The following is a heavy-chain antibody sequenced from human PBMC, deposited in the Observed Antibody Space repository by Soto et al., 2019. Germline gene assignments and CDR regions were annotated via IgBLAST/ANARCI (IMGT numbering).Heavy chain of an antibody. V-gene: IGHV4-31*03. J-gene: IGHJ5*02. CDR2: IYYSGST. CDR3: ARVEGTMIVVADPLVWFDP. Sequence: QVQLQESGPGLVKPSQTLSLTCSVSGGSIRSGGYYWSWIRQHPGKGLEWIGYIYYSGSTYCNPSLKSRVTISVDTSKNQFSLKLSSVTAADTAIYYCARVEGTMIVVADPLVWFDPWGQGTLVTVSS. D-gene: IGHD3-22*01. CDR1: GGSIRSGGYY.